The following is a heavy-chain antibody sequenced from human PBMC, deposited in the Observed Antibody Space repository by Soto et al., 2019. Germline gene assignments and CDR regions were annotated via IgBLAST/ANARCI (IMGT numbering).Heavy chain of an antibody. CDR2: INSDGSST. V-gene: IGHV3-74*01. CDR3: ARDVDGSGLDY. D-gene: IGHD3-10*01. CDR1: GFTFSSYW. Sequence: GGSLRLSCAASGFTFSSYWMHWVRQAPGKGLVWVSRINSDGSSTSYAGSVKGRFTISRDNAKNTLYLQMNSLRAEDTAVYYCARDVDGSGLDYWGQGTLVTVSS. J-gene: IGHJ4*02.